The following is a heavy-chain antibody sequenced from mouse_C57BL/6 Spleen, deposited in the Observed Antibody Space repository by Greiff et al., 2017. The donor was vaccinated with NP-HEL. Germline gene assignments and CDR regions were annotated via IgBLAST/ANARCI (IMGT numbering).Heavy chain of an antibody. Sequence: QVQLQQPGAELVKPGASVKMSCKASGYTFTSYWITWVKQRPGQGLEWIGDIYPGSGSTNYNEKFKSKATLTVDTSSSTAYMQLSSLTSEDSAVYYCARSHYGSSWFAYWGQGTLVTVSA. V-gene: IGHV1-55*01. J-gene: IGHJ3*01. CDR3: ARSHYGSSWFAY. D-gene: IGHD1-1*01. CDR1: GYTFTSYW. CDR2: IYPGSGST.